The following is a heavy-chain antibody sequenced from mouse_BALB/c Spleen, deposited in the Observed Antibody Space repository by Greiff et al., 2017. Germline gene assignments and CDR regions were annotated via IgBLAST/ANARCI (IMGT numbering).Heavy chain of an antibody. CDR2: INPSTGYT. J-gene: IGHJ2*01. V-gene: IGHV1-7*01. CDR3: ARFALFHYFDY. CDR1: GYTFPSYW. Sequence: QVQLQQSGAELAKPGASVKMSCKASGYTFPSYWMHWVKQRPGQGLEWIGYINPSTGYTEYNQKFKDKATLTADKSSSTAYMQLSSLTSEDSAVYYCARFALFHYFDYWGQGTTLTVSS.